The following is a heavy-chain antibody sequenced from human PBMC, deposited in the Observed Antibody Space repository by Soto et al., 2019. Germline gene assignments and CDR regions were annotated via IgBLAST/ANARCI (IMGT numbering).Heavy chain of an antibody. Sequence: EVQLVESGGGLVNPGGSLRLSCTASGFSISTYSLQWVRQVPGKGLEWVSYISSGSTSIYYANSVKGRLTISRENADNSLFLQMNSLRDEDTAVYYCAACRPTSPYVWFYAMDVWGQGTTVSVSS. D-gene: IGHD3-16*01. CDR1: GFSISTYS. CDR3: AACRPTSPYVWFYAMDV. V-gene: IGHV3-48*02. CDR2: ISSGSTSI. J-gene: IGHJ6*02.